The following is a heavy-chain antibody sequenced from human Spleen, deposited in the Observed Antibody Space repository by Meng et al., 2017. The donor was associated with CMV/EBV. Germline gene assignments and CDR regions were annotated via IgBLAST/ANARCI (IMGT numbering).Heavy chain of an antibody. CDR2: INHSGST. Sequence: QRQGLSAGSLRHSAALSLACAVYGRSLSGCCGSWIRPPPGKGLEWIGEINHSGSTNYNPSLKSRVTISVDTSKNQFSLKLSTVTAADTAVYYCARRRGPKGSGWFDYWGQGTLVTVSS. V-gene: IGHV4-34*02. CDR1: GRSLSGCC. J-gene: IGHJ4*02. D-gene: IGHD6-19*01. CDR3: ARRRGPKGSGWFDY.